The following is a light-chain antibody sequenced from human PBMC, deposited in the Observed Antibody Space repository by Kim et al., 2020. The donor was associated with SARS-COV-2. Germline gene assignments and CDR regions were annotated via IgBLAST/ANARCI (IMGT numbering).Light chain of an antibody. CDR2: DVS. CDR3: SSYTSSSTPVV. J-gene: IGLJ2*01. CDR1: SSDVGGYNY. V-gene: IGLV2-14*03. Sequence: SITISCTGTSSDVGGYNYVSWYQHHPGKAPKLMIYDVSNRPSGVSNRFSGSKSGNTASLTISGLQAEDEADYYCSSYTSSSTPVVFGGGTKLTVL.